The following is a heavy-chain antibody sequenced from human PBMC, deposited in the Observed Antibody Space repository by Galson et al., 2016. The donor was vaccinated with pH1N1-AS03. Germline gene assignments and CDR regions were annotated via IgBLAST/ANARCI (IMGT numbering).Heavy chain of an antibody. CDR2: IYSGGST. CDR3: ARDLTDYYDSSGYPPHNGFDP. J-gene: IGHJ5*02. V-gene: IGHV4-39*07. Sequence: SETLSLTCTVSGGSIGDSSYYWGWIRQTPGKGLEWIGSIYSGGSTYYTPSLKSRVIISVDTSTNQFSLRLNSVTAADRTMYYCARDLTDYYDSSGYPPHNGFDPWGQGTLVTVSS. CDR1: GGSIGDSSYY. D-gene: IGHD3-22*01.